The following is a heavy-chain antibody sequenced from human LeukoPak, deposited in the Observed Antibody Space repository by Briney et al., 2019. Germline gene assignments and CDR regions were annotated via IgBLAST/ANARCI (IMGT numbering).Heavy chain of an antibody. J-gene: IGHJ4*02. CDR2: INPNGGGT. CDR1: GYTFTGYY. Sequence: ASVKVSCKASGYTFTGYYMHWVRQAPGQGLEWMGWINPNGGGTNYAQKFQGRVTMTRDTSISTAYMELSRLRSDDTAVYYCARVAVAGTAGSVDYWGQGTLVTVSS. CDR3: ARVAVAGTAGSVDY. V-gene: IGHV1-2*02. D-gene: IGHD6-19*01.